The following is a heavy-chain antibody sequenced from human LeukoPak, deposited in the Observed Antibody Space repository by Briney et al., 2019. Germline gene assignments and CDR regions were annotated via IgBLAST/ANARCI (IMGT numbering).Heavy chain of an antibody. CDR3: ARIAKDCGGDCFADY. V-gene: IGHV3-66*01. J-gene: IGHJ4*02. Sequence: GGSLSLSCAPSALTVSGNSVTWIRQIPGEGLEWVSAIYYGGSTFYADSVKGRFIISRDTSKSTWTLQMNRLRVEDTAVYYCARIAKDCGGDCFADYWGQGTLVTVSS. D-gene: IGHD2-21*01. CDR2: IYYGGST. CDR1: ALTVSGNS.